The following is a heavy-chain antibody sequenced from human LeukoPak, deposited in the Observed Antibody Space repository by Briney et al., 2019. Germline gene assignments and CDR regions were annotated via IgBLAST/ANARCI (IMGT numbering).Heavy chain of an antibody. CDR3: ARGGSRHPSPEDY. D-gene: IGHD1-1*01. V-gene: IGHV3-7*03. Sequence: GGSLRLSCAASGFTFSSFWMSWVRQAPGKGLAWVANIKQDGSEKYFVDSVKGRFTIFRDNAKNSLYLQMSSLRAEDTAVYYCARGGSRHPSPEDYWGRGTLVTVSS. J-gene: IGHJ4*02. CDR2: IKQDGSEK. CDR1: GFTFSSFW.